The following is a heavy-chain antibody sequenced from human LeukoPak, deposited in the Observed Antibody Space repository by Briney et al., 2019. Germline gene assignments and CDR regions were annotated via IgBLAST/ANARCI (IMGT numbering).Heavy chain of an antibody. Sequence: PGGSLRPSCAASGFTFSNAWMSWVRQAPGKGLEWVGRIKSKTDGGTTDYAAPVKGRFTISRDDSKNTLYLQMNSLKTEDTAVYYCTTDSPYCSGGSCPSYWGQGTLVTVSS. CDR3: TTDSPYCSGGSCPSY. J-gene: IGHJ4*02. CDR2: IKSKTDGGTT. D-gene: IGHD2-15*01. V-gene: IGHV3-15*01. CDR1: GFTFSNAW.